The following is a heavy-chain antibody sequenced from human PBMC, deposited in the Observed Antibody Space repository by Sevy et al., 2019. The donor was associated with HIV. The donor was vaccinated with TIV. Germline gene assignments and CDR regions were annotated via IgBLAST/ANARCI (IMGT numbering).Heavy chain of an antibody. J-gene: IGHJ4*02. D-gene: IGHD3-3*01. CDR2: IFNTGNT. Sequence: SETLSLTCTVSGGSFSSYYWSWIRQPPGKGLEWIGYIFNTGNTNYSPSLQSRVTISVDTSKKQFSLKLSSVTAADTAVYYCARGTIYHFWGDWGQGTLVTVSS. CDR1: GGSFSSYY. CDR3: ARGTIYHFWGD. V-gene: IGHV4-59*01.